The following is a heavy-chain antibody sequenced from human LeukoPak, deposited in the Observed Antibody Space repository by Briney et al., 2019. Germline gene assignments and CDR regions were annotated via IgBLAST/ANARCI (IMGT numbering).Heavy chain of an antibody. Sequence: PSETLSLTCTVSGGSISSYYWSWIRQPPGKGLEWIGYIYYSGSTNYNPSLKSRVTISVDTSKNQFSLKLSSVTAADTAVYYCARGRTTSHLDYWGQGTLVTVSS. CDR1: GGSISSYY. D-gene: IGHD4-17*01. J-gene: IGHJ4*02. V-gene: IGHV4-59*01. CDR3: ARGRTTSHLDY. CDR2: IYYSGST.